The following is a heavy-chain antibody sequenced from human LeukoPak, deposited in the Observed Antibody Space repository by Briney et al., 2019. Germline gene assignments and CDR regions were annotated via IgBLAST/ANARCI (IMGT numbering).Heavy chain of an antibody. Sequence: GGSLRLSCAASGFTFGGYAMIWVRLAPGKGPGWVSGITGGGSAHYADSVKGRFTIPRDRSKKRARLQRNSLGVEDTAVYYCAKGRGAQNYHPMDVWGQGPTVTVSS. D-gene: IGHD5-12*01. J-gene: IGHJ6*02. CDR3: AKGRGAQNYHPMDV. V-gene: IGHV3-23*01. CDR1: GFTFGGYA. CDR2: ITGGGSA.